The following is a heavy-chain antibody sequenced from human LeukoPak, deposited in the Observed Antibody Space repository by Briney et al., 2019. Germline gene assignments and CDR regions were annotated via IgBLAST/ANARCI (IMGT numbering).Heavy chain of an antibody. D-gene: IGHD3-10*01. CDR2: INPNSGGT. CDR1: GYTFTGYY. J-gene: IGHJ4*02. V-gene: IGHV1-2*02. Sequence: GASVKVSCKASGYTFTGYYMHWVRQAPGQGLEWMGWINPNSGGTNYAQKFQGRVTMTRDTSISTAYMELSRLRSDDTAVYYCARGRDMVRGVIRYYFDYWGQGTLVTVSS. CDR3: ARGRDMVRGVIRYYFDY.